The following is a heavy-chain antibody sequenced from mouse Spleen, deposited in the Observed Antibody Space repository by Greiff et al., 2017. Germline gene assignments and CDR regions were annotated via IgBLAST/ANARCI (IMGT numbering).Heavy chain of an antibody. Sequence: EVKLMESGPGLVKPSQSLSLTCSVTGYSITSGYYWNWIRQFPGNKLEWMGYISYDGSNNYNPSLKNRISITRDTSKNQFFLKLNSVTTEDTATYYCAREGGPHWYFDVWGTGTTVTVSS. CDR2: ISYDGSN. CDR3: AREGGPHWYFDV. V-gene: IGHV3-6*01. J-gene: IGHJ1*03. CDR1: GYSITSGYY.